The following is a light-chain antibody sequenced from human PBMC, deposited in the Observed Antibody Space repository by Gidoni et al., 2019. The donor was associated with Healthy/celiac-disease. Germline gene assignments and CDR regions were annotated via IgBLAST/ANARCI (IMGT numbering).Light chain of an antibody. J-gene: IGKJ4*01. CDR1: QSVSSSY. Sequence: EIVLTHSPGTLSLSPGARATLSCRASQSVSSSYLAWYQQKPGQAPRLLIYGASSRATGIPARFSGSGSGTDFTLTISRLEPEDFAVYYCQQYGSSPLTFGGGTKVEIK. CDR2: GAS. V-gene: IGKV3-20*01. CDR3: QQYGSSPLT.